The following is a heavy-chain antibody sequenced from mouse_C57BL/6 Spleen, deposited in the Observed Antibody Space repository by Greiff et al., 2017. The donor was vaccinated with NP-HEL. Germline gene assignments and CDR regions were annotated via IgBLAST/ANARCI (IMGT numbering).Heavy chain of an antibody. CDR1: GYTFTSYW. CDR3: TRGYYGSSYDFDY. V-gene: IGHV1-5*01. D-gene: IGHD1-1*01. CDR2: IYPGNSDT. J-gene: IGHJ2*01. Sequence: EVQLQQSGTVLARPGASVKMSCKTSGYTFTSYWMHWVKQRPGQGLEWIGAIYPGNSDTSYNQKFKGKAKLTAVTSASTAYMELSSLTNEDSAVYYCTRGYYGSSYDFDYWGQGTTLTVSS.